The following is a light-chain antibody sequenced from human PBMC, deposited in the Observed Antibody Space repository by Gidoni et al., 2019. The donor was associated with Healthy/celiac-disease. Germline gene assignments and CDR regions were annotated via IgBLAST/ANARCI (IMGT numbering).Light chain of an antibody. CDR2: EVS. J-gene: IGLJ2*01. V-gene: IGLV2-23*02. CDR3: CSYAGSSTLV. CDR1: SSDVGSYNL. Sequence: QSALTQPASVSGSPGQSITISCTGPSSDVGSYNLVSRYQQHPGKAPNLMIYEVSKRPSGGSNRFSGSKSGNTASLTISGLQAEDEADYYCCSYAGSSTLVFGGGTKLTVL.